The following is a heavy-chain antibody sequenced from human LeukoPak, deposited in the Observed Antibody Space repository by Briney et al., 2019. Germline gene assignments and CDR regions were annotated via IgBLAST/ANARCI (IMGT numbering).Heavy chain of an antibody. CDR2: INHSGST. CDR1: GGSFSGYY. Sequence: PSETLPLTCAVYGGSFSGYYWSWIRQPPGKGLEWIGEINHSGSTNYNPSLKSRVTISVDTSKNQFSLKLSSVTAADTAVYYCARGAPPRYFDLWGRGTLVTVSS. CDR3: ARGAPPRYFDL. J-gene: IGHJ2*01. V-gene: IGHV4-34*01.